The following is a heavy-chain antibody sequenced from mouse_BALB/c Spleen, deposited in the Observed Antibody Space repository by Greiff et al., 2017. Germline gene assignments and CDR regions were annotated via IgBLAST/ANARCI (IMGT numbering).Heavy chain of an antibody. Sequence: QVQLKESGPGLVAPSQSLSITCTVSGFSLTSYGVHWVRQPPGKGLEWLGVIWAGGSTNYNSALMSRLSISKDNSKSQVFLKMNSLQTDDTAMYYCARIYYDYDDGFAYWGQGTLVTVSA. V-gene: IGHV2-9*02. CDR3: ARIYYDYDDGFAY. J-gene: IGHJ3*01. CDR2: IWAGGST. CDR1: GFSLTSYG. D-gene: IGHD2-4*01.